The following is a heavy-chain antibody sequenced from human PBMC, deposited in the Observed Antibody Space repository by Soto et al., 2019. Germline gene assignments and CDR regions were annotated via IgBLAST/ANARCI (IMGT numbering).Heavy chain of an antibody. J-gene: IGHJ4*02. CDR2: ISWDGGRT. CDR1: GFTFDDYA. V-gene: IGHV3-43D*04. D-gene: IGHD2-15*01. Sequence: RLSCSASGFTFDDYAMHWVRQAPGKGLEWVSLISWDGGRTYYADSVRGRFIVSRDSSKNSLYLQMSSLRVEDTALYYCAKDACSGSPTSSCTRLDFWGQGARVTV. CDR3: AKDACSGSPTSSCTRLDF.